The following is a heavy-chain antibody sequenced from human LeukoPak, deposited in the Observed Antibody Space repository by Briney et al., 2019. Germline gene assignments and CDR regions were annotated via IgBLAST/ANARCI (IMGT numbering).Heavy chain of an antibody. CDR3: AVNYDYGDHGGGY. CDR2: IIPIFGIA. V-gene: IGHV1-69*04. CDR1: GGTFSSYA. J-gene: IGHJ4*02. Sequence: SVKVSCKASGGTFSSYAISWVRQAPGQWLEWMGRIIPIFGIANYAQKFQGRVTITADKSTSTAYMELSSLRSEDTAVYYCAVNYDYGDHGGGYWGQGTLVTVSS. D-gene: IGHD4-17*01.